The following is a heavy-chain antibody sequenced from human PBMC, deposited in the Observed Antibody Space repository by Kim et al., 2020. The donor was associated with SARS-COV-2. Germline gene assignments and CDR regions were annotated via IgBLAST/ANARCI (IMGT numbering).Heavy chain of an antibody. V-gene: IGHV1-2*06. Sequence: ASVKVSCKASGYSFTGHYVHWARQAPGQGLQWMGRISPYSGGTNYAQKFQGRVTMTTDTSIRTAYMELWGLRSDDTALYYCAREKVGTRDFDYWGQGTL. D-gene: IGHD2-21*02. CDR2: ISPYSGGT. CDR1: GYSFTGHY. J-gene: IGHJ4*02. CDR3: AREKVGTRDFDY.